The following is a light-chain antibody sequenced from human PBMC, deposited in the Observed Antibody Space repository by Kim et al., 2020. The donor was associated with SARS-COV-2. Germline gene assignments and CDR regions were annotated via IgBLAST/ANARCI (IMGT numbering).Light chain of an antibody. CDR2: GAS. CDR1: QTVVSHY. V-gene: IGKV3-20*01. CDR3: QQYASSLT. J-gene: IGKJ4*01. Sequence: LSPGETPSPSCCACQTVVSHYLACYQQKPGQAPRLVIYGASTRAMGIPDRFSRSGSGTDFTFAISRLEPEDFAVYYCQQYASSLTSGGGTELDIK.